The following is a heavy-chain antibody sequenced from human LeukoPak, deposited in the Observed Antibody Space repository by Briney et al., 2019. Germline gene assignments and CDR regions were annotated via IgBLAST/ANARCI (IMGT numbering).Heavy chain of an antibody. V-gene: IGHV3-30-3*01. CDR3: ASDGRVVITTY. CDR2: ISYDGSNK. Sequence: GGSLRLSCAASGFTFSSYTIHRVRQAPGKGLEWVALISYDGSNKYYADSVKGRFTISRDNSKNTLYLQMNSLRAEDTAVYYCASDGRVVITTYWGQGTLVTVSS. CDR1: GFTFSSYT. J-gene: IGHJ4*02. D-gene: IGHD3-22*01.